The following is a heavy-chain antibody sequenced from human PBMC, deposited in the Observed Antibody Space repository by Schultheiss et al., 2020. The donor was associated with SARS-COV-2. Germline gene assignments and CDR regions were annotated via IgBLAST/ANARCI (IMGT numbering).Heavy chain of an antibody. Sequence: SETLSLTCAVYGGSFSGYYWSWIRQPPGKVLEWIGYIYYSGSTNYNPSLKSRVTISVDTSKNQFSLKLSSVTAADTAVYYCARLDPAFDIWGQGTMVTVSS. V-gene: IGHV4-59*08. CDR2: IYYSGST. CDR1: GGSFSGYY. J-gene: IGHJ3*02. CDR3: ARLDPAFDI.